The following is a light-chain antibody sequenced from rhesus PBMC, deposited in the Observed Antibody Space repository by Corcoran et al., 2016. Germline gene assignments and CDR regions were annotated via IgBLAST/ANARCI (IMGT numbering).Light chain of an antibody. CDR2: KAS. Sequence: DIQMTQSPSSLFASVGDRVTITCRTSENVNNYLNWYQQKPGKSPTLLIYKASTLQSGVPSRFSGSGSGTDYTFTISSLQSEDVTTYDCQNDYGTPLTFGGGTKVEIK. CDR1: ENVNNY. CDR3: QNDYGTPLT. J-gene: IGKJ4*01. V-gene: IGKV1-74*01.